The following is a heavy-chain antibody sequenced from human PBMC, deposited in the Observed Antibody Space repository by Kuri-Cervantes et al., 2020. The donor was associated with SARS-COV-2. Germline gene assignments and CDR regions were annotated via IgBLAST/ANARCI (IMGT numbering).Heavy chain of an antibody. CDR1: GFTFSSYS. D-gene: IGHD3-22*01. V-gene: IGHV3-21*01. Sequence: GGSLRLSCAASGFTFSSYSMNWVRQAPGKGLEWVSSISSSSSYIYYADSVKGRFTISRDNAKNSLYLQMNSLRAEDTAVYYCARDWGNYYDSSGYYLDYWGQGTLVTVSS. J-gene: IGHJ4*02. CDR3: ARDWGNYYDSSGYYLDY. CDR2: ISSSSSYI.